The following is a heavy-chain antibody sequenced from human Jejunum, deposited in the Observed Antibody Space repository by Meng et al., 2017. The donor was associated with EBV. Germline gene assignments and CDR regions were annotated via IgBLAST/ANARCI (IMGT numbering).Heavy chain of an antibody. CDR2: YYNSGST. D-gene: IGHD3-3*01. J-gene: IGHJ4*02. CDR3: ARSGAIIGVQGAPDY. V-gene: IGHV4-39*01. CDR1: GGSISSSSYY. Sequence: QLQLQESGPGLVKPSETLSPTCTVSGGSISSSSYYWGWIRQPPGKGLEWIGTYYNSGSTYYNPSLKSRVTISVDTSKNQFSLKVTSVTAADTAVYYCARSGAIIGVQGAPDYWGQGTLVTVAS.